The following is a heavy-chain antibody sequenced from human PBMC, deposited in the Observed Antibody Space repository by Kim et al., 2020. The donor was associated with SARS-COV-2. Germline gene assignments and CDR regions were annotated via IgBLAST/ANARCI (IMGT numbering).Heavy chain of an antibody. CDR1: GGTFSSYA. V-gene: IGHV1-69*13. CDR3: ATAAGTVLAYYYRMDV. D-gene: IGHD6-13*01. CDR2: IIPIFGTA. Sequence: ASVKVSCKASGGTFSSYAISWVRQAPGQGLEWMGGIIPIFGTANYAQKFQGRVTITADESTSTAYMELSSLRSEDTAVYYCATAAGTVLAYYYRMDVWGQGTTVTVSS. J-gene: IGHJ6*02.